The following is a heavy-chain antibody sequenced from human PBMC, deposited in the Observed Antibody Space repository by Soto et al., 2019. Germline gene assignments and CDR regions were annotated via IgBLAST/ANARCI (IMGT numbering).Heavy chain of an antibody. CDR1: GLPLRGLY. J-gene: IGHJ4*02. D-gene: IGHD5-12*01. CDR2: IAWDDDK. V-gene: IGHV2-70*12. CDR3: ARVSRRDGSTCFDY. Sequence: SVPTLVNPTQTLTLTCTFSGLPLRGLYVGWIRQPPGGALEWLALIAWDDDKFYNTSLKTRLTISKDASRNQVVLIMTNMDPVDTGTYYCARVSRRDGSTCFDYWGQVPLVTFSS.